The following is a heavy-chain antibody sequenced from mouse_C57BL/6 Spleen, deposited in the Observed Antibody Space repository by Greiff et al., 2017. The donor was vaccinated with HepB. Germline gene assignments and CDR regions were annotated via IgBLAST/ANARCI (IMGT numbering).Heavy chain of an antibody. D-gene: IGHD1-1*01. J-gene: IGHJ3*01. V-gene: IGHV1-26*01. CDR3: ARGGDYYGSGAY. CDR1: GYTFTDYY. Sequence: VQLQQSGPELVKPGASVKISCKASGYTFTDYYMNWVKQSHGKSLEWIGDINPNNGGTSYNQKFKGKATLTVDKSSSTAYMELRSLTSEDSAVYYCARGGDYYGSGAYWGQGTLVTVSA. CDR2: INPNNGGT.